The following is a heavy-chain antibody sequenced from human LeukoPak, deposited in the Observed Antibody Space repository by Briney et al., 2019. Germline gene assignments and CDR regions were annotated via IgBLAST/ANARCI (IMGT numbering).Heavy chain of an antibody. CDR1: GFTFSSYG. D-gene: IGHD3-10*01. J-gene: IGHJ4*02. CDR2: IPYDGSNK. V-gene: IGHV3-30*18. Sequence: PGGSLRLSCAASGFTFSSYGMHWVRQAPGKGLEWVAVIPYDGSNKYYADSVKGRFTISRDNSKNTLYLQMNSLRAEDTAVYYCAKVDARDYYGSGSSTEAFDYWGQGTLVTVSS. CDR3: AKVDARDYYGSGSSTEAFDY.